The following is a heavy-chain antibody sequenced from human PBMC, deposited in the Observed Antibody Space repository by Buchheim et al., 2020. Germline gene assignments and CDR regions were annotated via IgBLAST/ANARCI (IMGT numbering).Heavy chain of an antibody. Sequence: QVQLVESGGGVVQPGRPLRLSCAASGFTFSSYAMHWVRQAPGKGLEWVAVISYDGSNKYYADSVKGRFTISRDNSKNTLYLQMNSLRAEDTAVYYCARAPGHSSGYYVRLPFDYWGQGTL. D-gene: IGHD3-22*01. J-gene: IGHJ4*02. CDR3: ARAPGHSSGYYVRLPFDY. CDR2: ISYDGSNK. CDR1: GFTFSSYA. V-gene: IGHV3-30-3*01.